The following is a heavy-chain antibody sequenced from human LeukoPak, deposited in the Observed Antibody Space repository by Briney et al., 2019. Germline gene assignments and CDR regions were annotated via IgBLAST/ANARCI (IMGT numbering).Heavy chain of an antibody. CDR1: GGSISSGGFS. Sequence: XGGSISSGGFSWSWIRQPPGKGLEWLAYISYSGHTYYNPSLKSRVTISVDTSKNQVSLKLSSVTAADTAVYYXAXXXXXAXXSXFDPWGXGXLVTVSS. J-gene: IGHJ5*02. CDR3: AXXXXXAXXSXFDP. D-gene: IGHD6-13*01. CDR2: ISYSGHT. V-gene: IGHV4-30-2*05.